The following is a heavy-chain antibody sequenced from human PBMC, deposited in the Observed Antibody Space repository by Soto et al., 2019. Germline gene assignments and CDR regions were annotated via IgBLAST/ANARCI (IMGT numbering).Heavy chain of an antibody. V-gene: IGHV3-30*18. CDR2: VSHDGRNT. D-gene: IGHD6-19*01. CDR3: AKGGRQWLVTSDFNY. Sequence: VQLVESGGGVVQPGRSLRLSCAASGFTFSDYAMHWVRQAPGKGLEWVAVVSHDGRNTHYADSVKGRFTISRDSSKKTVSLDITSLRAEDTAVYYCAKGGRQWLVTSDFNYWGQGALVTVSS. J-gene: IGHJ4*02. CDR1: GFTFSDYA.